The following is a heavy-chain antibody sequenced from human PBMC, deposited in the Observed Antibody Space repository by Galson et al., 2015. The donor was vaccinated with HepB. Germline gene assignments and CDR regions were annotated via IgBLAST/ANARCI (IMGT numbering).Heavy chain of an antibody. CDR2: ISGSGGST. D-gene: IGHD3-3*01. J-gene: IGHJ5*02. CDR1: GFTFSSYA. V-gene: IGHV3-23*01. CDR3: AKGEAYYDFWSGYVWFDP. Sequence: SLRLSCAASGFTFSSYAMGWVRQAPGKGLEWVSAISGSGGSTYYADSVKGRFTISRDNSKNTLYLQMNSLRAKDTAVYYCAKGEAYYDFWSGYVWFDPWGQGTLVTVSS.